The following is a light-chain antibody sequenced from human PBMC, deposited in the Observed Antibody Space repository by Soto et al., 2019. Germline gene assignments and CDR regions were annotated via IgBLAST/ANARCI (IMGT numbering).Light chain of an antibody. V-gene: IGKV3-20*01. CDR2: GAS. CDR3: QQYGDSPLT. J-gene: IGKJ4*01. CDR1: QTVSGSY. Sequence: KVLTQSPGTLSFSPGERATLSCRASQTVSGSYVAWYQQKPGQTPRLLIYGASSRATGIPDRFSGSGSGTDFTLTISRLEPEDFAVYHCQQYGDSPLTFGGGTKVDIK.